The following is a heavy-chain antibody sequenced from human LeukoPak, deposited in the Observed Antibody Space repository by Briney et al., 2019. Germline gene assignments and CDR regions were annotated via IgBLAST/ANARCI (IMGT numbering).Heavy chain of an antibody. CDR3: ARSRLWEKVDY. CDR1: GYTFSGYY. J-gene: IGHJ4*02. D-gene: IGHD1-26*01. Sequence: ASVKVSCKASGYTFSGYYMHWVRQAPGQGLEWVGWINPNSGGTNYAQKFQGRVTMTRDTSISTAYMELSRLRSDDTAVYYCARSRLWEKVDYWGQGTLVTVSS. V-gene: IGHV1-2*02. CDR2: INPNSGGT.